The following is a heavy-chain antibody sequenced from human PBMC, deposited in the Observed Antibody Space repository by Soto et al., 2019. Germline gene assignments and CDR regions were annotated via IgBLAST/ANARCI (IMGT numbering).Heavy chain of an antibody. CDR3: ARVYCSSTSCYNYYYYYGMDV. CDR1: GFTFSSYS. Sequence: GGSLSLSCAASGFTFSSYSMNWVRQAPGKGLEWVSSISSSSSYIYYADSVKGRFTISRDNAKNSLYLQMNSLRAEDTAVYCCARVYCSSTSCYNYYYYYGMDVWGQGTTVTVSS. J-gene: IGHJ6*02. V-gene: IGHV3-21*01. CDR2: ISSSSSYI. D-gene: IGHD2-2*02.